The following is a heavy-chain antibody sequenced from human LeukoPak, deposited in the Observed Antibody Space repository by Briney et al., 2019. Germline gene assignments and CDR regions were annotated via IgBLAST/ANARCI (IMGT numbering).Heavy chain of an antibody. Sequence: GASVKVSCKASGHTFTSYGISWVRQAPGQGLEWMGWISAYNGNTNYAQKLQGRVTMTTDTSTSTAYMELRSLRSDDTAVYYCARAKDSYGYSGFDYWGQGTLVTVSS. CDR2: ISAYNGNT. V-gene: IGHV1-18*01. J-gene: IGHJ4*02. CDR1: GHTFTSYG. D-gene: IGHD5-18*01. CDR3: ARAKDSYGYSGFDY.